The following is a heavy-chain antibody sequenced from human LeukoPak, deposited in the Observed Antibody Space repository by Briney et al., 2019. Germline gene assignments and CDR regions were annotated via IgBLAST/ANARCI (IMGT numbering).Heavy chain of an antibody. J-gene: IGHJ6*02. D-gene: IGHD3-16*01. CDR1: GGSISSYY. CDR3: ARVPLTSSFGSSYYYYGMDV. CDR2: IYYSGST. V-gene: IGHV4-59*01. Sequence: PSETLSLTCTVSGGSISSYYWGWIRQPPGKGLEWIGYIYYSGSTNYNPSLKSRVTISVDTSKNQFSLKLSSVTAADTAVYYCARVPLTSSFGSSYYYYGMDVWGQGTTVTVSS.